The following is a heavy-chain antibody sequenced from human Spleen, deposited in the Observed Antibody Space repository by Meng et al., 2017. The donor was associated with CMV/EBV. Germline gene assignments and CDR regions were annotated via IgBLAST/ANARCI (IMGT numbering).Heavy chain of an antibody. CDR2: ISSSSSYI. J-gene: IGHJ4*02. CDR1: GFTFSSYS. V-gene: IGHV3-21*01. CDR3: ARDLGSGYGD. Sequence: EVQLVESGGGLVKPGGSLRLSCAASGFTFSSYSMNWVRQAPGKGREWVSSISSSSSYIYYADSVKGRFTISRDNAKNSLYLQMNSLRAEDTAVYYCARDLGSGYGDWGQGTLVTVSS. D-gene: IGHD5-12*01.